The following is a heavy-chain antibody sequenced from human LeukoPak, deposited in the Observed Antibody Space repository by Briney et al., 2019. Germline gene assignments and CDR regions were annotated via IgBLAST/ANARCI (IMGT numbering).Heavy chain of an antibody. CDR2: IRYDGSEK. CDR3: ARDGDYNFWIGNYDY. V-gene: IGHV3-7*01. Sequence: GGSLRLSCEASGFTFNNYWMSWVRQAPGKGLEWVANIRYDGSEKNYVDSVKGRFTISRDNAKNSLYLQMNSLRAEDTAVYYCARDGDYNFWIGNYDYWGQGALVTVSS. CDR1: GFTFNNYW. J-gene: IGHJ4*02. D-gene: IGHD3-3*01.